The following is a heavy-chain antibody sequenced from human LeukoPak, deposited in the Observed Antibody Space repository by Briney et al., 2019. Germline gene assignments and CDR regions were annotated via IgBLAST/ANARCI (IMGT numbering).Heavy chain of an antibody. CDR1: GFTFSSYA. V-gene: IGHV3-23*01. CDR2: ISASGGTT. Sequence: GGSLRLSCAASGFTFSSYAMSWVRQAPGKGLEWVSAISASGGTTYYTDSVKGRFTISRDNSKNTLYLQMSSLRAEDTAVYYCAKEPREYCSSTSCPNWIDPWGQGTLVTVSS. J-gene: IGHJ5*02. D-gene: IGHD2-2*01. CDR3: AKEPREYCSSTSCPNWIDP.